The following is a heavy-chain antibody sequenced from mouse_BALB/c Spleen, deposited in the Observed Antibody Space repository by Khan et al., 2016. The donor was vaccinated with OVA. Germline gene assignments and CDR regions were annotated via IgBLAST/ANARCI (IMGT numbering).Heavy chain of an antibody. Sequence: EVKLMESGGDLVKTGGSLKLSCAASGFTFSTYGMSWVRQTPDKRLEWVATISSGGHYTYYIDSVKGRFTISRDNAENILYLQMTSLRSEDTAMYYCARLAYYYNSEGFAYWGQGTLVTVSA. D-gene: IGHD1-1*02. V-gene: IGHV5-6*01. CDR3: ARLAYYYNSEGFAY. CDR2: ISSGGHYT. J-gene: IGHJ3*01. CDR1: GFTFSTYG.